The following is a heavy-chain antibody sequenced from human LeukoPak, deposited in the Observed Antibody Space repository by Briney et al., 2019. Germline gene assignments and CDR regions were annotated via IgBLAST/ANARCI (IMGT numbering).Heavy chain of an antibody. D-gene: IGHD5-18*01. CDR1: GFTFNDNV. CDR3: AKSRDPLQLWLPDYDV. V-gene: IGHV3-23*05. J-gene: IGHJ3*01. CDR2: ITGKSSGT. Sequence: PGGSLRLSCSASGFTFNDNVMSWVRQAPGKGLEWVSSITGKSSGTFSADSVKGRFTISRDNSKNTLFLQMDSLRAGDTAMYYCAKSRDPLQLWLPDYDVWGQGTMVTVSS.